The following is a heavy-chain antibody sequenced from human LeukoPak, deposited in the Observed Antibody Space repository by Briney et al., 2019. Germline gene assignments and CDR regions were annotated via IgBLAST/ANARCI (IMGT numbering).Heavy chain of an antibody. J-gene: IGHJ4*02. V-gene: IGHV3-48*01. CDR3: ARDRGPLAAAGPIPPGY. CDR1: GFIFSDYS. Sequence: GGSLRLSCAASGFIFSDYSINWVRQAPGKGLEWVAYIRSSSRGTIYYADSVKGRFTISRDNAKNSLYLQLNSLRAEDTAVYYCARDRGPLAAAGPIPPGYWGQGTLVTVSS. D-gene: IGHD6-13*01. CDR2: IRSSSRGTI.